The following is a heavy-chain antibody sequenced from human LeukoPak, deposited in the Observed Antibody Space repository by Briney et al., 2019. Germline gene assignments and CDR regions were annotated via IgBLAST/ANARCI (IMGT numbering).Heavy chain of an antibody. J-gene: IGHJ4*02. CDR2: IKPDGSER. V-gene: IGHV3-7*01. D-gene: IGHD5-24*01. Sequence: GGSLRLSCAASGFTFSNFAMSWVRQAPGKGLEWVANIKPDGSERYYVDSVKGRFTISRDNAKNSLYLQMDSLRAEDTAVYYCARGRGVDYWGRGTLVTVSS. CDR3: ARGRGVDY. CDR1: GFTFSNFA.